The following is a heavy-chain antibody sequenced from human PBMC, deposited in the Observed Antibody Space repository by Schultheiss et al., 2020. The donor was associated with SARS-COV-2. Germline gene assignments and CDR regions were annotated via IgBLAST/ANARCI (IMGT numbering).Heavy chain of an antibody. CDR3: ARDPGARGHYYYYYGMDV. Sequence: SETLSLTCTVSGGSISSGSYYWSWIRQPAGKGLEWIGRIYTNGSTNYNPSLKSRVTMSVDTSKNQFSLKLSSVTAADTAVYYCARDPGARGHYYYYYGMDVWGQGTTVTVSS. J-gene: IGHJ6*02. CDR2: IYTNGST. D-gene: IGHD3-10*01. V-gene: IGHV4-61*02. CDR1: GGSISSGSYY.